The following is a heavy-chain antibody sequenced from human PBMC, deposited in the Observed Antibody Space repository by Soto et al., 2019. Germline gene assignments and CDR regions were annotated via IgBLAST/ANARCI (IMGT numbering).Heavy chain of an antibody. J-gene: IGHJ6*02. D-gene: IGHD6-13*01. CDR3: ARGDSSSWLYYYYGMDV. V-gene: IGHV3-11*01. CDR1: GFTFSDYY. Sequence: QVQLVESGGGLVKPGGSLRLSCAASGFTFSDYYMSWIRQAPGKGLEWVSYISSSGSNIYYADSVKGRFTISRDNAKNSLYLQMTSLRAEDTAVYYCARGDSSSWLYYYYGMDVWGPGTTVTVSS. CDR2: ISSSGSNI.